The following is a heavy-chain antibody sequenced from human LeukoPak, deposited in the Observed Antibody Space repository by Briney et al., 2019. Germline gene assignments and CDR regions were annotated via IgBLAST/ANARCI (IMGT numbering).Heavy chain of an antibody. CDR3: AKARLMAAPFYYYGMDV. J-gene: IGHJ6*02. CDR2: ISWNSGAK. Sequence: GGSLRLSCAASGFTFEDYAIHWVRQVPGKGLEWVSGISWNSGAKAYADSVRGRFTISRDNAKNSLYLQMNSLRGEDTALYYCAKARLMAAPFYYYGMDVWGPGTTVTVSS. D-gene: IGHD5-24*01. CDR1: GFTFEDYA. V-gene: IGHV3-9*01.